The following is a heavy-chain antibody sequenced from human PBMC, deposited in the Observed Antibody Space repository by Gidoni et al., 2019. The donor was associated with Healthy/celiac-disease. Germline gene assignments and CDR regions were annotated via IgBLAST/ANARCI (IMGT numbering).Heavy chain of an antibody. V-gene: IGHV3-30*18. D-gene: IGHD2-15*01. J-gene: IGHJ4*02. CDR3: AKEEVVSFDY. CDR1: GFTFSSYG. CDR2: ISYDGSNK. Sequence: QVQLVASGGGVVQPGRSLRLSCAASGFTFSSYGMPWVRQAPGKGLEWGAVISYDGSNKYYADSVKGRFTISRDNSKNTRYLKMNSLRAEDTAVYYCAKEEVVSFDYWGQGTLVTVSS.